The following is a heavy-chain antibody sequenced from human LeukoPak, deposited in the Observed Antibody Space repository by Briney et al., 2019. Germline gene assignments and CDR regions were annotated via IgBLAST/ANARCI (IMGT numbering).Heavy chain of an antibody. Sequence: SETLSLTCAVYGGSFSGYYWSWIRQPPGKGLEWIGENNHSGSTNYNPSLKSRVTISVDTSKNQFSLTLSSVTAADTAVYYCARGGYGGFLDPWGQGTLVTVSS. D-gene: IGHD4-23*01. CDR2: NNHSGST. CDR3: ARGGYGGFLDP. J-gene: IGHJ5*02. V-gene: IGHV4-34*01. CDR1: GGSFSGYY.